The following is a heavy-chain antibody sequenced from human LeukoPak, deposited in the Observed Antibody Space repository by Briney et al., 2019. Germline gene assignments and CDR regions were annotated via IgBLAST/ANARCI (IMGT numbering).Heavy chain of an antibody. CDR2: ISTSGTTI. Sequence: PGGSLRLSCAASGFTFSSYSMNWVRQAPGKGLEWVSYISTSGTTIYYSDSAKGRFTISRDNAKNSLYLQMNSLRAEDTAVYYCAREPDCSGGSRYSATTGPLDYWGQGTLVTVSS. J-gene: IGHJ4*02. CDR3: AREPDCSGGSRYSATTGPLDY. V-gene: IGHV3-48*04. D-gene: IGHD2-15*01. CDR1: GFTFSSYS.